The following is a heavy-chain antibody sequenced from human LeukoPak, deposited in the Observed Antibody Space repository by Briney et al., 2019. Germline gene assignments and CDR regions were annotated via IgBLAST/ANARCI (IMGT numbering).Heavy chain of an antibody. CDR1: GFTFSSYA. Sequence: GGSLRLSCAASGFTFSSYAMSWVRQAPGKGLGWVSAISGSGGSTYYADSVKGRFTISRDNSKITLYLQMNSLRAEDTAVYYCASSSSWYFNWLDPWGQGTLVTVSS. CDR3: ASSSSWYFNWLDP. J-gene: IGHJ5*02. V-gene: IGHV3-23*01. D-gene: IGHD6-13*01. CDR2: ISGSGGST.